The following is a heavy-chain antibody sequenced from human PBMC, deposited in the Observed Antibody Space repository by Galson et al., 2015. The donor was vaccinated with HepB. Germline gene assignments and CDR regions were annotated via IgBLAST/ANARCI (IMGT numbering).Heavy chain of an antibody. CDR3: ARDALRYSSSWYFDL. J-gene: IGHJ2*01. CDR1: GFTFSSYG. D-gene: IGHD6-13*01. CDR2: ITSSGTI. V-gene: IGHV3-48*02. Sequence: SLRLSCAASGFTFSSYGMHWVRQAPGKGLEWVSYITSSGTIYYADSVKGRFTISRDNAKNSLYLQMNSLRDEDTAVYYCARDALRYSSSWYFDLSGRGTRVTVSS.